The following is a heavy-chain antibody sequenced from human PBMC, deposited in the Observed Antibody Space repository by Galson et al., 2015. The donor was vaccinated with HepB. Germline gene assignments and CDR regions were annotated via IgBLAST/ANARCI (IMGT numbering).Heavy chain of an antibody. V-gene: IGHV3-11*06. J-gene: IGHJ6*02. CDR1: GFTFSDYY. CDR3: ARERVVVVAATNYYYGMDV. D-gene: IGHD2-15*01. CDR2: ISSSSSYT. Sequence: SLRLSCAASGFTFSDYYMSWIRQAPGKGLEWVSYISSSSSYTNYADSVKGRFTISRDNAKNSLYLQMNSLRAEDTAVYYCARERVVVVAATNYYYGMDVWGQGTTVTVSS.